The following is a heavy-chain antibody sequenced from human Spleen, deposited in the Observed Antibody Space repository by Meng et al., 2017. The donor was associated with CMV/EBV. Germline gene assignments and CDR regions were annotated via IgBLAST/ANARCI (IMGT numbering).Heavy chain of an antibody. CDR2: IYYSGST. J-gene: IGHJ4*02. CDR3: ARAPCSSTSCSPYYFDY. V-gene: IGHV4-61*01. Sequence: SETLSLTCPVSGYSISSGYYWGWIRQPPGKGLEWIGYIYYSGSTNYNPSLKSRVTISVDTSKNQFSLKLSSVTAADTAVYYCARAPCSSTSCSPYYFDYWGQGTLVTVSS. CDR1: GYSISSGYY. D-gene: IGHD2-2*01.